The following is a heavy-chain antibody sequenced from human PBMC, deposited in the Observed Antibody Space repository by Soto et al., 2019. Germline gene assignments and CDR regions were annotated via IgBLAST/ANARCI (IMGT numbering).Heavy chain of an antibody. CDR1: GYTFTDYG. J-gene: IGHJ4*02. CDR3: ARGGSSVVGATVY. D-gene: IGHD1-26*01. Sequence: QVQLVQSGAEVKMPGASVKVSCKASGYTFTDYGINWVRQATGQGLEWMGWMNPKSGDTVYAQKVQGRVSMTRATSISTAYMGPTSLKYGSTAVYDCARGGSSVVGATVYWGQGTLVTVSS. CDR2: MNPKSGDT. V-gene: IGHV1-8*01.